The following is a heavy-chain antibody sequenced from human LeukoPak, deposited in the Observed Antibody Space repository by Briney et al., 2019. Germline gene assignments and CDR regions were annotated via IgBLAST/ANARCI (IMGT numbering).Heavy chain of an antibody. CDR3: ARSRTQYLPRYMDV. J-gene: IGHJ6*03. D-gene: IGHD2-2*01. V-gene: IGHV1-46*01. Sequence: ASVKVSCKASGYTFTSYYMHWVRQAPGQGLEWMGIINPSGGSTSYAQKFQGRVTMTRDTSTSTAYMELRSLRSDDTAVYYCARSRTQYLPRYMDVWGKGTTVTISS. CDR1: GYTFTSYY. CDR2: INPSGGST.